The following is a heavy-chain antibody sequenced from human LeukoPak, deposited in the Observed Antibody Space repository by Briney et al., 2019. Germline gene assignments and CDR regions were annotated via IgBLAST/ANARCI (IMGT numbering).Heavy chain of an antibody. D-gene: IGHD3-9*01. CDR3: ARDCEYDVLTGPFDY. V-gene: IGHV1-2*02. Sequence: ASVKVSCKASGYIFTGYHIHWVRQAPGQGLEWMGWINPKGGDTHYAQKLQGRVTMTRDTSITTGYMELSRLRSDDTAVYYCARDCEYDVLTGPFDYCGQGTLVTVSS. CDR1: GYIFTGYH. CDR2: INPKGGDT. J-gene: IGHJ4*02.